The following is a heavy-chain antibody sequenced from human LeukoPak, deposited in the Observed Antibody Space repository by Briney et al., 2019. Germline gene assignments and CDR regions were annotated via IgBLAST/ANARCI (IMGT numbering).Heavy chain of an antibody. D-gene: IGHD4-17*01. J-gene: IGHJ4*02. CDR2: ISSSSSYV. V-gene: IGHV3-21*01. CDR1: GFTFSSYS. CDR3: ARAGYGDYTVHYFDY. Sequence: GGSLRLSCAASGFTFSSYSMNWVRQAPGKGLQWVSSISSSSSYVYYADSVKGRLTISRDNAKNSLYLQMNSLRAEDTAVYYCARAGYGDYTVHYFDYWGQGTLVTVSS.